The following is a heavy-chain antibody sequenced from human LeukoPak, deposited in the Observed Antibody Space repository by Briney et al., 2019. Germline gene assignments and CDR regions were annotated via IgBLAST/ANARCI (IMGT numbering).Heavy chain of an antibody. V-gene: IGHV1-69*13. CDR1: GGTFSSYA. J-gene: IGHJ4*02. CDR3: ATKRGYSYGYFDY. Sequence: SVKVSCKASGGTFSSYAISWVRQAPGRGLEWMGGIIPIFGTANYAQKFQGRVTITADESTSTAYMELSSLRSEDTAVYYCATKRGYSYGYFDYWGQGTLVTVSS. D-gene: IGHD5-18*01. CDR2: IIPIFGTA.